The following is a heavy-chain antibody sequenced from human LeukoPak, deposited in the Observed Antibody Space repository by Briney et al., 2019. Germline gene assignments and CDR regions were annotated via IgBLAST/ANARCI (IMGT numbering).Heavy chain of an antibody. CDR3: AKPPYYYDSSGYYYIDAFDI. J-gene: IGHJ3*02. CDR1: GFTFSSYA. CDR2: ISGSGGST. D-gene: IGHD3-22*01. V-gene: IGHV3-23*01. Sequence: GGSLRLSCAASGFTFSSYAMSWVRQAPGKGLEWVSAISGSGGSTYYADSVKGRFTISRDNSKNTLYLQMNSLRAEDTAVYYCAKPPYYYDSSGYYYIDAFDIWGQGPRVSVSS.